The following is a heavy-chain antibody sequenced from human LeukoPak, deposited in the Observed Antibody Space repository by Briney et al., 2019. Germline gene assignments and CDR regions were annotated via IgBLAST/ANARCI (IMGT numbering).Heavy chain of an antibody. CDR2: IHPNTGGT. D-gene: IGHD2-15*01. J-gene: IGHJ5*02. CDR3: ARVGISKGWFDP. Sequence: GASVKVSCKASGYTFTNCYIHWVRQAPGQGLEWMGWIHPNTGGTNFAQYFQGRVTMTRDTSISTAYMELSRLRSDDTAVYYCARVGISKGWFDPWGQGSLVIVSS. CDR1: GYTFTNCY. V-gene: IGHV1-2*02.